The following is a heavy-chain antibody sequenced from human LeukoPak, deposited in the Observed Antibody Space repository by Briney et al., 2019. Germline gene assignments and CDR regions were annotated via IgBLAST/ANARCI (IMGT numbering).Heavy chain of an antibody. V-gene: IGHV3-7*01. CDR1: GFPFSTYW. Sequence: PGGSLRLSCAVSGFPFSTYWMSWVRQAPGKGLEWVANIKQDGSEKYYVDSVKGRFTISRDNAKNSLYLQMNSLRAEDTAVYYCARDLLLAAATHDAFDIWGQGTMVTVSS. CDR2: IKQDGSEK. D-gene: IGHD6-13*01. CDR3: ARDLLLAAATHDAFDI. J-gene: IGHJ3*02.